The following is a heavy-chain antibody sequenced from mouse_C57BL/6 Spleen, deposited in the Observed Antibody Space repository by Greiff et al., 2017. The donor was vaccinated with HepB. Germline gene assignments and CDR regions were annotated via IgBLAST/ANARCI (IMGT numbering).Heavy chain of an antibody. J-gene: IGHJ3*01. D-gene: IGHD2-2*01. Sequence: VQLQQSGAELVKPGASVKMSCKASGYTFTSYWITWVKQRPGQGLEWIGDIYPGSGSTNYNEKFKSKATLTVDTSSSTAYMQLSSLTSEDSAVYYCARGGYGYDGGFAYWGQGTLVTVSA. CDR2: IYPGSGST. V-gene: IGHV1-55*01. CDR3: ARGGYGYDGGFAY. CDR1: GYTFTSYW.